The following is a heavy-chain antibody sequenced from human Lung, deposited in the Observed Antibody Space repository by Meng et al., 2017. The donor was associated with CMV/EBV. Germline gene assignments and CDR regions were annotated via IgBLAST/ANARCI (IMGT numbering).Heavy chain of an antibody. CDR3: AKDFKGHFTMDV. CDR1: GFSFAAYN. Sequence: GESLKISCAASGFSFAAYNIHWVRQAPGKGLEWVTIIKNDGGNDEKYYADSVMGRFTISGDISKNTVYLQMNSLKPEDTAVYYCAKDFKGHFTMDVWGQGXTVTSSS. J-gene: IGHJ6*02. V-gene: IGHV3-30*02. CDR2: IKNDGGNDEK.